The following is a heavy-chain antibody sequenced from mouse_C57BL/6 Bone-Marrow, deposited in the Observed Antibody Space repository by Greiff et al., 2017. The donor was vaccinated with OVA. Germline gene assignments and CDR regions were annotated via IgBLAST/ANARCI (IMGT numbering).Heavy chain of an antibody. CDR3: ARNWGRTYFDY. D-gene: IGHD4-1*01. Sequence: QVQLKQSGAELARPGASVKLSCKASGYTFTSYGISWVKQRTGQGLEWIGEIYPRSGNTYYNEKFKGKATLTADKSSSTAYMELRSLTSEDSAVYFCARNWGRTYFDYWGQGTTLTVSS. CDR1: GYTFTSYG. V-gene: IGHV1-81*01. J-gene: IGHJ2*01. CDR2: IYPRSGNT.